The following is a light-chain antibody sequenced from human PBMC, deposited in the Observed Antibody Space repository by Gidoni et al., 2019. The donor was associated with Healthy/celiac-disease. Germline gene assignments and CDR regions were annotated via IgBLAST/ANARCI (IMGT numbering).Light chain of an antibody. CDR2: DAS. CDR1: QSVSSY. Sequence: DIVLTQSPATLSLSPGERATLSCRASQSVSSYLAWYQQTPGQAPRLLIYDASNRATGIPARFSGSGSGTDFTLTISSLEPEDFAVYYCQQRSAFGGGTKVEIK. V-gene: IGKV3-11*01. J-gene: IGKJ4*01. CDR3: QQRSA.